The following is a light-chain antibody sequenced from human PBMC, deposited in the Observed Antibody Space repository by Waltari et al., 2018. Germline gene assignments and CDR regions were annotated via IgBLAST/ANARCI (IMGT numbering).Light chain of an antibody. CDR2: KDT. CDR1: ALPKQY. CDR3: QSADISSSYRV. V-gene: IGLV3-25*03. Sequence: SHDLSQPPSVSVSPGQTARITCSGDALPKQYAYWFQKKPGQAPVLVIVKDTERPSGIPERFSGSSSGTTVTLTISEVQADDEADYYCQSADISSSYRVFGGGTKLSVL. J-gene: IGLJ3*02.